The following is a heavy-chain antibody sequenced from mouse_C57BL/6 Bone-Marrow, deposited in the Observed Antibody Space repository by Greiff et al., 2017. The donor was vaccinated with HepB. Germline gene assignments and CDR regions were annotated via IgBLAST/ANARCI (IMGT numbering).Heavy chain of an antibody. CDR2: IYPSDSET. V-gene: IGHV1-61*01. J-gene: IGHJ4*01. D-gene: IGHD2-4*01. Sequence: QVHVKQPGAELVRPGSSVKLSCKASGYTFTSYWMDWVKQRPGQGLEWIGNIYPSDSETNYNQKFKDKATLTVDKSSSTAYMQLSSLTSEDSAVYYCARYDSLAMDYWGQGTSVTVSS. CDR3: ARYDSLAMDY. CDR1: GYTFTSYW.